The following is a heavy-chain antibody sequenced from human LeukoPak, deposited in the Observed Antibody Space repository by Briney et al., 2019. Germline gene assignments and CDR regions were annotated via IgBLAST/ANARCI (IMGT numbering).Heavy chain of an antibody. CDR1: GYTFTSYY. D-gene: IGHD3-10*01. CDR3: ASGAYYYGSGMAQYGMDV. V-gene: IGHV1-46*01. J-gene: IGHJ6*02. Sequence: GASVKVSCKASGYTFTSYYMHWVRQAPGQGLEWMGIINPSGGSTSYAQKFQGRVTMTRDTSTSTVYMELSSLRSEDTAVYYCASGAYYYGSGMAQYGMDVWGQGTTVTVSS. CDR2: INPSGGST.